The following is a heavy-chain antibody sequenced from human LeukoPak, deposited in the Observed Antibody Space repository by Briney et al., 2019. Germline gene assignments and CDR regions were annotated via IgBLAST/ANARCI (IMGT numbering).Heavy chain of an antibody. CDR1: GFTFSTYG. Sequence: GGSLRLSCAASGFTFSTYGMHWVRQAPGKGLEWVAFIRYDGSNKYFVDSVKGRFTISKDNSKNTVYLQMNSLGPEDTAVYPGATDTGDYYDSSGYYYAGWFDPWGQGTLVTVSS. CDR2: IRYDGSNK. CDR3: ATDTGDYYDSSGYYYAGWFDP. J-gene: IGHJ5*02. D-gene: IGHD3-22*01. V-gene: IGHV3-30*02.